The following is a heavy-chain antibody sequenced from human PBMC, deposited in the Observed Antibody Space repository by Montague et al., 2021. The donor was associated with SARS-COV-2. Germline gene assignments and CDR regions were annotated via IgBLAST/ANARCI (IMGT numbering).Heavy chain of an antibody. V-gene: IGHV4-34*01. D-gene: IGHD3-3*01. CDR1: GGSFTNYY. CDR2: ITHRGNI. Sequence: SETLSLTCAVYGGSFTNYYWTWVRQHPGKGLEWFGEITHRGNIKYNPSPHKRVTMSVYKSKNQFSLKLTSATAAVTATKYCARGQATALEILIWRPAAGALDSWGRGTTVTVSS. J-gene: IGHJ3*01. CDR3: ARGQATALEILIWRPAAGALDS.